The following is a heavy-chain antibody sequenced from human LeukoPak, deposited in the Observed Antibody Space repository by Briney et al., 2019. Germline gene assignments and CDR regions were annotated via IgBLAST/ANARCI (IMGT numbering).Heavy chain of an antibody. J-gene: IGHJ4*02. CDR1: GGSISSYY. V-gene: IGHV4-4*09. CDR3: ARHGGYCSGGSCPVPPSRYYFDY. CDR2: IYTSGST. Sequence: SETLSLTCTVSGGSISSYYWSWIRQPPGKGLEWIGYIYTSGSTNYNPSLKSRVTISVDTSKNQFSLKLSSVTAADTAVYYCARHGGYCSGGSCPVPPSRYYFDYWGQGTLVTVSS. D-gene: IGHD2-15*01.